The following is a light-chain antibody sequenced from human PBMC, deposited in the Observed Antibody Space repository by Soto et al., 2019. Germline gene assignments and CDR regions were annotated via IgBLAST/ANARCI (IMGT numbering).Light chain of an antibody. Sequence: DIQMTQSPSSLSTSVGDRVTITCRASQSISSYLNWYQQKPGQAPKLLIYGASYLQSGVPSRISGGGSGTDFTLTISSLQPEDRTTYYCQQSYSSPQTFGHGTKLAIK. CDR1: QSISSY. CDR2: GAS. V-gene: IGKV1-39*01. J-gene: IGKJ2*01. CDR3: QQSYSSPQT.